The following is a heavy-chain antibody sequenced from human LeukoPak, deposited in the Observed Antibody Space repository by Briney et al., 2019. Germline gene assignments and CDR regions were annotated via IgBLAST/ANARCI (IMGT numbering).Heavy chain of an antibody. J-gene: IGHJ4*02. V-gene: IGHV3-53*01. CDR2: IYTGGNT. Sequence: GGSLRLSCAASGFTVYSNYLSWVRQAPGKGLEWVSTIYTGGNTYYAASVKGRFTISRDFSKNTVFLHMNSLRAEDTAMYYCARGDDSGYYDYFDYWGQGALVTVSS. CDR3: ARGDDSGYYDYFDY. CDR1: GFTVYSNY. D-gene: IGHD3-22*01.